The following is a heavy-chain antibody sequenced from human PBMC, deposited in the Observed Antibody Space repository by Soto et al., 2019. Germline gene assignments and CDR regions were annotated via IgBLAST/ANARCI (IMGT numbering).Heavy chain of an antibody. CDR2: IYWNDDK. CDR3: AHRRNYCSGGRYHVCLDP. CDR1: GFSLTTSGVG. J-gene: IGHJ5*02. Sequence: PTQTLTLTCTFSGFSLTTSGVGVGWIRQPPGKALEWFALIYWNDDKFYSPSLKSRVTITKDTSKNQAVLTMTNMDPVDTATYFCAHRRNYCSGGRYHVCLDPWGQGTLVTVSS. V-gene: IGHV2-5*01. D-gene: IGHD2-15*01.